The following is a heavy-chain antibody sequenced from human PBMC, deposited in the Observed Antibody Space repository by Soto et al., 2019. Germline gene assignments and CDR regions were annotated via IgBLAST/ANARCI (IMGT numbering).Heavy chain of an antibody. CDR2: ISYDGSNK. CDR3: AKDLRAYCGGDCYFGY. CDR1: GFTFSSYG. Sequence: QVQLVESGGGVVQPGRSLRLSCAASGFTFSSYGMHWVRQAPGKGLEWEAVISYDGSNKYYADSVKGRFTISRDNSKNTLYLQMNSLRAEDTAVYYCAKDLRAYCGGDCYFGYWGQGTLVTVSS. D-gene: IGHD2-21*02. V-gene: IGHV3-30*18. J-gene: IGHJ4*02.